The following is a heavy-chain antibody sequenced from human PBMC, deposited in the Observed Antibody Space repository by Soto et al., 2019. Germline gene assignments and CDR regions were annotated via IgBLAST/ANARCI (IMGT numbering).Heavy chain of an antibody. CDR3: ASNKDYYDTSGPYYFDY. CDR1: GGTFSSYA. J-gene: IGHJ4*02. V-gene: IGHV1-69*12. CDR2: IIPIFDTA. Sequence: QVQLVQSGAEVKKPGSSVKVSCKASGGTFSSYAISWVRQAPGQGLEWMGGIIPIFDTANYAQKFQGRVTITADESTSTANMELSRLRSEDTAVYYCASNKDYYDTSGPYYFDYWGQGTLVTVSS. D-gene: IGHD3-22*01.